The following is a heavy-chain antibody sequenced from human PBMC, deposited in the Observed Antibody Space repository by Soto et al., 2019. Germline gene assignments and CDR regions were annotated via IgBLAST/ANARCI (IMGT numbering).Heavy chain of an antibody. Sequence: QVQLVASGGGVVQPGTSLRLSCEASGFTFSDHAMHWFRQAPGKGLEWVAVVWFDGGNKFYTDSVKGRFTISRDNSKNTLFLQKNSLRVVDTAVYYCARAPAGDYTLYHYYTMDVWGQGTQVTVSS. CDR3: ARAPAGDYTLYHYYTMDV. CDR2: VWFDGGNK. D-gene: IGHD4-17*01. J-gene: IGHJ6*02. V-gene: IGHV3-33*01. CDR1: GFTFSDHA.